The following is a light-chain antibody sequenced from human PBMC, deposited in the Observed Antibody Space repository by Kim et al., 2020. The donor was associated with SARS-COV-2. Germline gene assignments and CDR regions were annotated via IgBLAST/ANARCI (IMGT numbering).Light chain of an antibody. CDR1: INNVGNQG. V-gene: IGLV10-54*04. CDR2: RNN. Sequence: HTTTLTCTGNINNVGNQGAAWLQQHQGHPPKLLSYRNNNRPSGISERFSASRSGDTASLTITGLQPEDEADYYCSAWDYSLSAWVFGGGTQLTVL. CDR3: SAWDYSLSAWV. J-gene: IGLJ3*02.